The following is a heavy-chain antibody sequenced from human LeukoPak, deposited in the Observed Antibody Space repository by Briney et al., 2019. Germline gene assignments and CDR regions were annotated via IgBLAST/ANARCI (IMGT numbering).Heavy chain of an antibody. Sequence: GGSLRLSCAASGFTFSSYSMNWVRQAPGKGLEWVSSISSSSSYIYYADSVKGRFTISRDNAKNSLYLQMNSLRAEDTAVYYCARGIVSSGWIFGGSYMDVWGKGTTVTVSS. D-gene: IGHD6-19*01. CDR3: ARGIVSSGWIFGGSYMDV. CDR1: GFTFSSYS. J-gene: IGHJ6*03. V-gene: IGHV3-21*01. CDR2: ISSSSSYI.